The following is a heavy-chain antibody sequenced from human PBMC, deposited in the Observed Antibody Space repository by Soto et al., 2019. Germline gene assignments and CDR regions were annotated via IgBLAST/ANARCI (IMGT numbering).Heavy chain of an antibody. V-gene: IGHV4-61*01. J-gene: IGHJ3*02. CDR3: VRAALYYYDSSGYRSPGDRVFDI. CDR2: IYYSGST. D-gene: IGHD3-22*01. CDR1: GGSVSSGSYY. Sequence: SETLSLTCTVSGGSVSSGSYYWSWIRQPPGKGLEWIGYIYYSGSTNYNPSLKSRVTISVDTSKNQFSLKLSSVTASDTAVFYFVRAALYYYDSSGYRSPGDRVFDIWGKGTMVT.